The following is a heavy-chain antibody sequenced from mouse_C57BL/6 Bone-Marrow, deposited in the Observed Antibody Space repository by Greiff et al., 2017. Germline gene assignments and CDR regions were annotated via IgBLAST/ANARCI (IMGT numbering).Heavy chain of an antibody. D-gene: IGHD4-1*01. CDR2: INSGSSTI. Sequence: DVQLVESGGGLVKPGGSLKLSCAASGFTFSDYGMHWVRQAPEQGLEWVAYINSGSSTIYYADTVKGRCTISRDNAKNTLFLQMTSLRSEDTAMYYCARENWDYFGYWGKGTTLTVSS. V-gene: IGHV5-17*01. CDR3: ARENWDYFGY. CDR1: GFTFSDYG. J-gene: IGHJ2*01.